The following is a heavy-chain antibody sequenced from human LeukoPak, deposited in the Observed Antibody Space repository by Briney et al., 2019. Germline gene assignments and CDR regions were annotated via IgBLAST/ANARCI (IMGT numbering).Heavy chain of an antibody. CDR1: GFTFRYYA. CDR2: IKSKTDGGTT. V-gene: IGHV3-15*01. CDR3: TTDPYYYYYGMDV. J-gene: IGHJ6*02. Sequence: GGSLRLSCAASGFTFRYYAMSWVRQAPGKGLEWVGRIKSKTDGGTTDYAAPVKGRFTISRDDSKNTLYLQMNSLKTEDTAVYYCTTDPYYYYYGMDVWGQGTTVTVSS.